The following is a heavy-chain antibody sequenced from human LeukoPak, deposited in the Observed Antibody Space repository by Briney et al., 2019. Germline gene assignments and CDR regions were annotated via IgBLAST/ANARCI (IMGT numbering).Heavy chain of an antibody. CDR2: INRSGST. CDR3: ARVTGYMIEDYFDY. V-gene: IGHV4-34*01. D-gene: IGHD3-22*01. CDR1: GGSFSSYY. J-gene: IGHJ4*02. Sequence: SETLSLTCGVYGGSFSSYYWNWIRQPPGKGLEWIGEINRSGSTNYNPSLKSRVTISVDTSKNQFSLRLSSVTAADTAVYYCARVTGYMIEDYFDYWGQGTLVTVSS.